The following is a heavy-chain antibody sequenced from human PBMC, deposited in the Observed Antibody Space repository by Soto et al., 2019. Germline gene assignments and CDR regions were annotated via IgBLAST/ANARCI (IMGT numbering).Heavy chain of an antibody. CDR2: IVGGGDT. CDR1: GFTLKTNV. V-gene: IGHV3-23*01. Sequence: GGSPRLSCAASGFTLKTNVMSWVRQAPGKGLECVSSIVGGGDTSYADSVKGRFTISRDNSKNMLYLQMNSLRADDTAVYYCTGHGGNSYLGQGTMVTVSS. D-gene: IGHD1-26*01. J-gene: IGHJ4*02. CDR3: TGHGGNSY.